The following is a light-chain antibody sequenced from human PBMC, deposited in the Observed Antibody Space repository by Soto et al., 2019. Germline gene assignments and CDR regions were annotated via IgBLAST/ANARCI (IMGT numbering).Light chain of an antibody. V-gene: IGKV1-5*01. J-gene: IGKJ1*01. CDR3: QQYNGYSTWT. CDR1: RSISFY. Sequence: DIQMTQSPSTLSASVGDRVTITCRASRSISFYLAWYQQKPGKATKILIFNASTLNSGVPSRFSGSGSGTEFTLTINGLQPDDFATYYCQQYNGYSTWTFGQGTKVDI. CDR2: NAS.